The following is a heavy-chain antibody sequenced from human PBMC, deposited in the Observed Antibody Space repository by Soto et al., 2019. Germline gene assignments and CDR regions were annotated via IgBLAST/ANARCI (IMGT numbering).Heavy chain of an antibody. CDR1: GFSFNNAW. CDR3: TTVGRSKDLLYCSGASCYADWYFDL. V-gene: IGHV3-15*01. D-gene: IGHD2-2*01. CDR2: IKSKINGETT. Sequence: EVQLVESGGGLVKPGGSLRLSCAASGFSFNNAWMSWVCQAPGKGLEWVGRIKSKINGETTDYAAPVKGRFTISRDDSKNTLYLQMNSLKIEDTAVYYCTTVGRSKDLLYCSGASCYADWYFDLWGRGTLVTVSS. J-gene: IGHJ2*01.